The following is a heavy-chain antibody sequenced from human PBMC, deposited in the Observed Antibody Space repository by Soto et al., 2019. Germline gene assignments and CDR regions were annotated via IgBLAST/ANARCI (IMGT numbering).Heavy chain of an antibody. CDR3: VRHVQGSGSYYKPLNY. J-gene: IGHJ4*02. V-gene: IGHV4-30-4*01. D-gene: IGHD3-10*01. CDR1: GGSISSGDYY. Sequence: PSETLSLTCTVSGGSISSGDYYWSWIRQPPGKGLEWIGYIYYSGSTYYNPSLKSRVTISVDTSKNQFSLKLSSVTAADTAVYYCVRHVQGSGSYYKPLNYWGQGTPVTVSS. CDR2: IYYSGST.